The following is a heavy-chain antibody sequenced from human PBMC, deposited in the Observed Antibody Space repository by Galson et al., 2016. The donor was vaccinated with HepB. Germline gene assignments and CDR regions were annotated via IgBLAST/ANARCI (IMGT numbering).Heavy chain of an antibody. V-gene: IGHV3-48*02. CDR1: GFTFSDYG. CDR2: ISGSSSTT. CDR3: ARGKETKYASGSYCHLGY. D-gene: IGHD3-10*01. J-gene: IGHJ4*02. Sequence: SLRLSCAASGFTFSDYGMNWVRQAPGKGLEWVSYISGSSSTTYYADSVRGRFTISRDAAKNSLYLQMNSLRDEDTAVYYCARGKETKYASGSYCHLGYWGQGTLVTVSS.